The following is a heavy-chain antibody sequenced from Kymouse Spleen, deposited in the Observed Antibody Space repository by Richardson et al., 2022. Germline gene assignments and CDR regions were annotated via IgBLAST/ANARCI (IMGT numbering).Heavy chain of an antibody. J-gene: IGHJ6*02. CDR1: GFTFDDYG. CDR2: INWNGGST. D-gene: IGHD2-8*01. V-gene: IGHV3-20*d01. Sequence: EVQLVESGGGVVRPGGSLRLSCAASGFTFDDYGMSWVRQAPGKGLEWVSGINWNGGSTGYADSVKGRFTISRDNAKNSLYLQMNSLRAEDTALYYCAREGLILY*WCML*ILLLLRYGRLGPRDHGHRLL. CDR3: AREGLILY*WCML*ILLLLRYGR.